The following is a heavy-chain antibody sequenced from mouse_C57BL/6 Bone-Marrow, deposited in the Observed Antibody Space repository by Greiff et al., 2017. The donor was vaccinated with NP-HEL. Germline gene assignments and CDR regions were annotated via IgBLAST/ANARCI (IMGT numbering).Heavy chain of an antibody. V-gene: IGHV1-26*01. Sequence: EVQLQQSGPELVKPGASVKISCKASGYTFTDYYMNWVKQSHGKSLEWIGDINPNNGGTSYNQKFKGKATLTVDKSSSTAYMELRSLTSEDSAVYYCAGRVYYGSSYGDYWGQGTTLTVSS. D-gene: IGHD1-1*01. CDR2: INPNNGGT. CDR1: GYTFTDYY. CDR3: AGRVYYGSSYGDY. J-gene: IGHJ2*01.